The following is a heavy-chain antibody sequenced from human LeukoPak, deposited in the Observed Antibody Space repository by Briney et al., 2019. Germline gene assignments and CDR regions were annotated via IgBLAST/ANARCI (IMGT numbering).Heavy chain of an antibody. D-gene: IGHD6-13*01. CDR2: IYYSGST. J-gene: IGHJ4*02. CDR3: ARVSDSSSWYSSRRHTRYYFDY. CDR1: GGSISSGGYY. V-gene: IGHV4-31*03. Sequence: SQTLSLTCTVSGGSISSGGYYWSWIRQHPGKGLEWIGYIYYSGSTYYNPSLKSRVTISVDTSKSQFSLKLSSVTAADTAVYYCARVSDSSSWYSSRRHTRYYFDYWGQGTLVTVSS.